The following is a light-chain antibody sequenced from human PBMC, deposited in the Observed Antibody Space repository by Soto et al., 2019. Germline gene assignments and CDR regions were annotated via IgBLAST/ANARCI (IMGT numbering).Light chain of an antibody. V-gene: IGKV3-20*01. CDR3: QPYNNWPLT. J-gene: IGKJ4*01. CDR1: QSVSSSY. Sequence: EIVLTQSPDTLSLSPGERATLSCRASQSVSSSYLAWYQQRPGQAPRLLIYGASSRATGIPDRFSGSRSGAEFTLTINSLQSEDFAVYYCQPYNNWPLTFGGGTKVDIK. CDR2: GAS.